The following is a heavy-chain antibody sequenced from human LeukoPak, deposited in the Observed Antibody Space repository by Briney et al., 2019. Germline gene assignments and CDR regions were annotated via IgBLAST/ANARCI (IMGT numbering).Heavy chain of an antibody. V-gene: IGHV3-23*01. CDR2: ISDSGRST. CDR3: AKGGSYAPLDY. D-gene: IGHD1-26*01. Sequence: PGGSLRLSCAASGFTFSSSAMTWVRQAPGKGLEWVSAISDSGRSTIYTDSVKDRFTISRDNSKNTLYLQMNSLRAEDTAVYYCAKGGSYAPLDYWGQGTLVTVSS. J-gene: IGHJ4*02. CDR1: GFTFSSSA.